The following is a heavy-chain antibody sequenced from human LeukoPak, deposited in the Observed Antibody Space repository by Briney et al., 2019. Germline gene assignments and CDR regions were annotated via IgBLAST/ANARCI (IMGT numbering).Heavy chain of an antibody. D-gene: IGHD6-13*01. Sequence: PGGPLRLSCVASGFTFSSYEMNWVRQAPGKGLEYVSAISSNGGSTYYANSVKGRFTISRDNSKNTLYLQMGSLRAEDMAVYYCARGPGYSSSWYYYWGEGTLVTVSS. V-gene: IGHV3-64*01. J-gene: IGHJ4*02. CDR3: ARGPGYSSSWYYY. CDR1: GFTFSSYE. CDR2: ISSNGGST.